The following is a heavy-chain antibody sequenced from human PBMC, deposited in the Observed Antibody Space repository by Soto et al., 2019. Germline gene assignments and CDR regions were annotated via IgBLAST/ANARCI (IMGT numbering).Heavy chain of an antibody. CDR1: GYTFTSYG. Sequence: ASVKVSCKASGYTFTSYGISWVRQAPGQGLEWMGWISTYNGNTNYAQKLQGRVTMTTDTSTSTAYMELRSLRSDDTAVYYCARTPRGAGYMDVWGKGTTVTVSS. J-gene: IGHJ6*03. V-gene: IGHV1-18*01. CDR3: ARTPRGAGYMDV. CDR2: ISTYNGNT.